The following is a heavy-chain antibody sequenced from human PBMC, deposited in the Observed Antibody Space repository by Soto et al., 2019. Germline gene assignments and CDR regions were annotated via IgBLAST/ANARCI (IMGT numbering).Heavy chain of an antibody. J-gene: IGHJ6*02. Sequence: ASVKVSCKASGYTFTGYYMHWVRQVPGQGLEWMGWINPNSGGTNYAQKFQGWVTMTRDTSISTAYMELSRLRSDDTAVYYCAREIRIQLWFQVYYYGMDVWGQGTTVTVSS. CDR1: GYTFTGYY. CDR3: AREIRIQLWFQVYYYGMDV. D-gene: IGHD5-18*01. V-gene: IGHV1-2*04. CDR2: INPNSGGT.